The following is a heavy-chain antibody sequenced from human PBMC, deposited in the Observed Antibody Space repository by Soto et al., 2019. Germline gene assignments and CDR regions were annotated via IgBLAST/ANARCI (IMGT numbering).Heavy chain of an antibody. V-gene: IGHV1-69*13. CDR1: WASICSYA. CDR3: ASSWVPYYYDNSGCPPLF. CDR2: IIPIFGTA. D-gene: IGHD3-22*01. J-gene: IGHJ4*02. Sequence: RAPVKIFCEASWASICSYAIRRVGHAPGEEPVEKGGIIPIFGTANYAQKFQGRVTITADESTSTAYMELSSLRSEDTAGYYCASSWVPYYYDNSGCPPLFWGQGTLVTVSS.